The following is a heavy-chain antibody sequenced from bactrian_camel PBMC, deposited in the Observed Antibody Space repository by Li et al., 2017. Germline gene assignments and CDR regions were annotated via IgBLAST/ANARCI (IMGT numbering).Heavy chain of an antibody. Sequence: QLVESGGGSVQAGESLRLSCVGSGYRHSVCSMAWYRQAPGKERVVVSTILENGTTYHAEFVKGRFTISQDAAKDNVYLKMDSLKPEDTAVYYCVIQPGGGSWHFRRASPYWGQGTQVTVS. V-gene: IGHV3S53*01. CDR2: ILENGTT. CDR3: VIQPGGGSWHFRRASPY. D-gene: IGHD6*01. CDR1: GYRHSVCS. J-gene: IGHJ4*01.